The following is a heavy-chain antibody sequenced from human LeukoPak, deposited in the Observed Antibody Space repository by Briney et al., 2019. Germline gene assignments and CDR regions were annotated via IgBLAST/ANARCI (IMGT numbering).Heavy chain of an antibody. D-gene: IGHD3-22*01. CDR2: IYYSGST. J-gene: IGHJ6*03. V-gene: IGHV4-59*01. CDR3: ARTDSSAFYYYYMDV. CDR1: GGSISSYY. Sequence: SETLSLTCTVSGGSISSYYWSWIRQPPGRGLEWIGYIYYSGSTNYNPSLRSRVTISVDTSKNQFSLKLSSVTAADTAVYYCARTDSSAFYYYYMDVWGKGTTVTVSS.